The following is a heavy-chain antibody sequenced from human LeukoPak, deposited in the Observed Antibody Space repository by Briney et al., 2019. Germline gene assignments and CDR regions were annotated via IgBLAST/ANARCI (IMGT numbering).Heavy chain of an antibody. CDR2: IHHRGST. CDR1: GGSFSGYY. V-gene: IGHV4-34*01. Sequence: PSETLSLTCAVYGGSFSGYYWSWIRQPPGKGLEWIGEIHHRGSTNYNPSLKSRVTISVDTSKNQFSLKLSSVTAADTAVYYCARGPWPYCSGGSCYLVRYFQHWGQGTLVTVSS. D-gene: IGHD2-15*01. CDR3: ARGPWPYCSGGSCYLVRYFQH. J-gene: IGHJ1*01.